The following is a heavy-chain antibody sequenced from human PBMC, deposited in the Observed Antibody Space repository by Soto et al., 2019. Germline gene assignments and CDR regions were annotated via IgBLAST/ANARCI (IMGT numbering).Heavy chain of an antibody. Sequence: QVQLQQWGAGLLKPSETLSLTCAVYGGSFSGYYWSWIRQPPGKGLEWIGEINHSGSTNYNPSLKSRVTISVDTSKNQFSVKLSSVTAADTAVYYCARGPQNDTVTTYWGQGTLVTVSS. V-gene: IGHV4-34*01. D-gene: IGHD4-17*01. J-gene: IGHJ4*02. CDR1: GGSFSGYY. CDR3: ARGPQNDTVTTY. CDR2: INHSGST.